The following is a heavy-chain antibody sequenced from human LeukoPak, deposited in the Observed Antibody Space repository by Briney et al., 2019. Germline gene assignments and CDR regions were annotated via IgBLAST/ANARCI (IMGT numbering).Heavy chain of an antibody. CDR2: IHYSGTT. Sequence: SETLSLTCTVSGGSLSSTTYYWAWIRQPPGKGLEWIGSIHYSGTTYYNPSLKSRVTISVDTSKNQFSLKLTSVTAADTAVYYCARHPYSYDAFDIWGQGTMVTVSS. CDR1: GGSLSSTTYY. V-gene: IGHV4-39*01. J-gene: IGHJ3*02. CDR3: ARHPYSYDAFDI. D-gene: IGHD4-11*01.